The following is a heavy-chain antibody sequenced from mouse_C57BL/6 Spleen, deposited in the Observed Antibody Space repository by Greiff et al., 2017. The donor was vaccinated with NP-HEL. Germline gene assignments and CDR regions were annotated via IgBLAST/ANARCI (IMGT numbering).Heavy chain of an antibody. D-gene: IGHD1-1*02. CDR1: GYTFTSYW. Sequence: VKLQQPGAELVMPGASVKLSCKASGYTFTSYWMHWVKQRPGQGLEWIGEIDPSDSYTNYNQKFKGKSTLTVDKSSSTAYMQLSSLTSEDSAVYYCARGGGNWYFDVWGTGTTVTVSS. V-gene: IGHV1-69*01. CDR3: ARGGGNWYFDV. CDR2: IDPSDSYT. J-gene: IGHJ1*03.